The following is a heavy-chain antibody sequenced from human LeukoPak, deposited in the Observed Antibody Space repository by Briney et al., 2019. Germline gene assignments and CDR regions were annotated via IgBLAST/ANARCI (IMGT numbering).Heavy chain of an antibody. V-gene: IGHV3-21*01. CDR1: GFTFSSYS. CDR2: ISSSSSYI. Sequence: PGGSLRLSCAASGFTFSSYSMNWVRQAPGKGLEWVSSISSSSSYIYYADSVKGRFTISRDNAKNSLYLQMNSLSAEDTAVYYCARVRSCSSTSCYTPLYYYYYYMDVWGKGTTVTVSS. J-gene: IGHJ6*03. D-gene: IGHD2-2*02. CDR3: ARVRSCSSTSCYTPLYYYYYYMDV.